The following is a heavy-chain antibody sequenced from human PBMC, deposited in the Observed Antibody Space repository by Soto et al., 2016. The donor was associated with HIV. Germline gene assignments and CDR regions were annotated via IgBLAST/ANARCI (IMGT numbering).Heavy chain of an antibody. V-gene: IGHV3-9*03. J-gene: IGHJ4*02. CDR3: DKTPLQPYSSGWYYFDY. D-gene: IGHD6-19*01. CDR2: ISWNSGSI. CDR1: GFTFDDYA. Sequence: EVQLVESGGGLVQPGRSLRLSCAASGFTFDDYAMHWVRQAPGKGLEWVSGISWNSGSIGYADSVKGRFTISRDNAKNSLYLQMNSLRAEDMALYYCDKTPLQPYSSGWYYFDYWGQGTLVTVSS.